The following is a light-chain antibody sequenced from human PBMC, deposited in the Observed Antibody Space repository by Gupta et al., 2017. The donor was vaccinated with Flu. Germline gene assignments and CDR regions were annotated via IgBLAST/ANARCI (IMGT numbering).Light chain of an antibody. V-gene: IGKV1-39*01. CDR1: QSISGY. CDR3: QQSDIKALT. Sequence: DIQLTQSPSSLSASVGDRVTLTCRTSQSISGYLNWYRQKPGMAPELLISAASSLQSGVPARFSGSGSGTEFTLTISRLQPEDFATYYCQQSDIKALTFGGGTKVEI. CDR2: AAS. J-gene: IGKJ4*01.